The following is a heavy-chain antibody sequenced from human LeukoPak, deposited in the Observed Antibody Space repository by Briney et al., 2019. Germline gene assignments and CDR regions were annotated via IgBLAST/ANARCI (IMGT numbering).Heavy chain of an antibody. CDR3: AKDRYATVDRRAFFDY. V-gene: IGHV3-30*02. Sequence: GGSLRLPCAASGFTFSSYGMHWVRQAPGKGLEWVAFIRYDGSNKYYADSVKGRFTISRDNSKNTLYLQMNSLRAEDTAVYYCAKDRYATVDRRAFFDYWGQGTLVSVSS. CDR1: GFTFSSYG. CDR2: IRYDGSNK. D-gene: IGHD4-23*01. J-gene: IGHJ4*02.